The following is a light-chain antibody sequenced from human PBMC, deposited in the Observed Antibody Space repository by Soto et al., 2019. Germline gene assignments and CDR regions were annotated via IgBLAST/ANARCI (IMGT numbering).Light chain of an antibody. CDR3: HQRDSSPRT. CDR1: QSVINNY. V-gene: IGKV3-20*01. Sequence: EIVLTQSPGAESLSPGERATVSWGASQSVINNYLAWYQHKPGQAPRLLIYLASSRAAGVPDRFSGSGSGTDFTLTISKLEPEDFAVYYCHQRDSSPRTFGQGTKVDI. CDR2: LAS. J-gene: IGKJ1*01.